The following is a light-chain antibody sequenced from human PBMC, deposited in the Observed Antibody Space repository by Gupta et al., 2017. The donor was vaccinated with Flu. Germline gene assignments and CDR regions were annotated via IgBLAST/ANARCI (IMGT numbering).Light chain of an antibody. CDR2: NAS. CDR1: QSINNW. V-gene: IGKV1-5*03. CDR3: HQYNSYSPDT. Sequence: DIQMTQSPSTLSASVGDRVTITCRASQSINNWLVWYQQKPGKAPNLLIYNASSLQSRVPSRFSGSGCGTEFSLTTSSLQQDDFSLYYCHQYNSYSPDTFGQGTKLEIK. J-gene: IGKJ2*01.